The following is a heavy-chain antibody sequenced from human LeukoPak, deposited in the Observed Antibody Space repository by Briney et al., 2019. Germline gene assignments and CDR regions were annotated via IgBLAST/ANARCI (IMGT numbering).Heavy chain of an antibody. J-gene: IGHJ3*02. D-gene: IGHD3-22*01. Sequence: PSETLSLTCTVSGGSISTYYWSWIRQPPGKGLEWIGSIYHSGSTYYNPSLKSRVTISVDTSKNQFSLKLSSVTAADTAVYYCARITMIAVVIGRPWAFDIWGQGTMVTVSS. V-gene: IGHV4-59*08. CDR3: ARITMIAVVIGRPWAFDI. CDR1: GGSISTYY. CDR2: IYHSGST.